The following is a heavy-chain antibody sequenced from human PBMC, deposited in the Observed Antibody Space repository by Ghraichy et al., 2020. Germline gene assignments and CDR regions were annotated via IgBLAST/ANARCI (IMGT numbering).Heavy chain of an antibody. J-gene: IGHJ6*02. CDR1: GGSISSSSYY. Sequence: SETLSLTCTVSGGSISSSSYYWGWIRQPPGKGLEWIGSIYYSGSTYYNPSLKSRVTISVDTSKNQFSLKLSSVTAADTAVYYCARHYGDNSSSWPYYYYYGMDVWGQGTTVTVSS. V-gene: IGHV4-39*01. D-gene: IGHD6-13*01. CDR2: IYYSGST. CDR3: ARHYGDNSSSWPYYYYYGMDV.